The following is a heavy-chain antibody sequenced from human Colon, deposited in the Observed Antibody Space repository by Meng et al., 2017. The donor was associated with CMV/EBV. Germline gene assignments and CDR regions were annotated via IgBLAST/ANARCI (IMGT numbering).Heavy chain of an antibody. V-gene: IGHV4-39*07. CDR2: IYYSGST. CDR3: AREGVIAKEFDY. Sequence: GSLRLSCTVSGGSISSSSYYWGWIRQPPGKGPEWIGSIYYSGSTYYNPSLKSRVTISVDTSKNQFSLKLSSVTAADTAVYYCAREGVIAKEFDYWGQGTLVTVSS. D-gene: IGHD2-21*01. CDR1: GGSISSSSYY. J-gene: IGHJ4*02.